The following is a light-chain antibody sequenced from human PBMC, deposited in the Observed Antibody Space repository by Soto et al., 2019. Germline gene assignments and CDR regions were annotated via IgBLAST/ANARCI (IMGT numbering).Light chain of an antibody. J-gene: IGKJ4*01. CDR2: GAS. CDR3: QLYGNSLT. Sequence: DIVLPQSPGTLSLSPGESVTLSCRASQSVSSSHLAWYQQKPGQAPRLFIYGASRRATGIPDRFSGSGSGTDVTLTISRLQPEDFAVYSCQLYGNSLTFGGGTKVAIK. CDR1: QSVSSSH. V-gene: IGKV3-20*01.